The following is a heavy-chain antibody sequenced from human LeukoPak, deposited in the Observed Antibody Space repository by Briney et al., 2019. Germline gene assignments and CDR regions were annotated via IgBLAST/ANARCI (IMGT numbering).Heavy chain of an antibody. J-gene: IGHJ6*03. Sequence: APVKVSCKASGYTFTGYYMHWVRQAPGQGLEWMGWINPNSGGTNYAQKFQGRVTMTRDTSISTAYMELSRLRSDDTAVYYCARMAAGCSSTSCYYYYYYMDVWGKGTTVAVSS. V-gene: IGHV1-2*02. D-gene: IGHD2-2*01. CDR2: INPNSGGT. CDR3: ARMAAGCSSTSCYYYYYYMDV. CDR1: GYTFTGYY.